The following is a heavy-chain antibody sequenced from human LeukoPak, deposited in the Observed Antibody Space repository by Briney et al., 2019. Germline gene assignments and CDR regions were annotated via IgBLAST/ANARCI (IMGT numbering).Heavy chain of an antibody. CDR1: GFTVSSNY. J-gene: IGHJ6*03. CDR2: IYSGGST. CDR3: ARRSGSYFHYYYYMDV. D-gene: IGHD1-26*01. V-gene: IGHV3-53*01. Sequence: GGSLRLSCAASGFTVSSNYMSWVRQAPGKGLEWVSVIYSGGSTYYADSVKGRSTISRDNSKNTLYLQMNSLRAEDTAVYYCARRSGSYFHYYYYMDVWGKGTTVTVSS.